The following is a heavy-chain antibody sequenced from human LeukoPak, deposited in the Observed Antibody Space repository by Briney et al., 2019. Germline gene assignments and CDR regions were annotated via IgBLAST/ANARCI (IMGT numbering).Heavy chain of an antibody. Sequence: GGSLRLSCAASGFTFSSYGMHWVRQAPGKGLEWVAVISFDGSDKYYADSMKGRFTISRDNSKNTLYVQMNSLRAEDTAVYYCAKVGRYSSSPYFDYWGQGTLVTVSS. CDR2: ISFDGSDK. CDR1: GFTFSSYG. D-gene: IGHD6-13*01. CDR3: AKVGRYSSSPYFDY. V-gene: IGHV3-30*18. J-gene: IGHJ4*02.